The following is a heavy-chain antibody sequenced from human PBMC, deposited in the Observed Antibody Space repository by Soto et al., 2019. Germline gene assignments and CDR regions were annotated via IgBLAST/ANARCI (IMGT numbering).Heavy chain of an antibody. D-gene: IGHD3-16*01. CDR3: ARVSEDPGGLYYFDY. CDR1: GFTVSSNY. J-gene: IGHJ4*02. Sequence: GGSLRLSCAASGFTVSSNYMSWVRQAPGKGLEWVSVICSGGSTYYADFVKGGFTISRDNSKNTLYLQMNSLRAEDTAVYYCARVSEDPGGLYYFDYWGQGTLVTVSS. V-gene: IGHV3-53*01. CDR2: ICSGGST.